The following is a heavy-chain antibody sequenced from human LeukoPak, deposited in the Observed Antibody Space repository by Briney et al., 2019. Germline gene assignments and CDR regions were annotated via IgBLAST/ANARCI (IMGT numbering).Heavy chain of an antibody. Sequence: PSETLSLTCTVSGGSISSSSYYWGWIRQPPGKGLEWIGSIYYGGSTYYNPSLKSRVTISVDTSKNQFSLKLSSVTAADTAVYYCARVVDTIFGAVPAPAFDIWGQGTMVTVSS. J-gene: IGHJ3*02. CDR1: GGSISSSSYY. D-gene: IGHD3-3*01. V-gene: IGHV4-39*07. CDR3: ARVVDTIFGAVPAPAFDI. CDR2: IYYGGST.